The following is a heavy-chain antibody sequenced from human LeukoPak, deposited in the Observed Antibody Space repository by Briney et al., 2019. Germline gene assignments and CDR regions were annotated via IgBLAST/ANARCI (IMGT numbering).Heavy chain of an antibody. J-gene: IGHJ6*02. CDR3: AKEDYCSSTSCYNAGYYYYYGMDV. Sequence: GGSLRLSCAASGFTFSSDAMSWVRQAPGKGLEWVSAISGSGGSTYYADSVKGRFTISRDNSKNTLYLQMNSLRAEDTAVYYCAKEDYCSSTSCYNAGYYYYYGMDVWGQGTTVTVSS. D-gene: IGHD2-2*02. V-gene: IGHV3-23*01. CDR1: GFTFSSDA. CDR2: ISGSGGST.